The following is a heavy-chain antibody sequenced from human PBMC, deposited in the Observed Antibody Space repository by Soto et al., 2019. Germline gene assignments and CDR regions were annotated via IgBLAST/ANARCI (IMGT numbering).Heavy chain of an antibody. V-gene: IGHV4-4*07. CDR3: ARDHRIRPVTYNWFDP. J-gene: IGHJ5*02. Sequence: SETLSLTCTVSGGSISSYYWSWIRQPAGKGLEWIGRIYTSGSTNYNPSLKSRVTMSVDTSKNQFSLKLSSVTAADTAVYYCARDHRIRPVTYNWFDPWGQGTLVTVSS. D-gene: IGHD4-17*01. CDR1: GGSISSYY. CDR2: IYTSGST.